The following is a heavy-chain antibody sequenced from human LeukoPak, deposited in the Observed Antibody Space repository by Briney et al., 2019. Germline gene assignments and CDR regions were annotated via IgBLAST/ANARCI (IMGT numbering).Heavy chain of an antibody. D-gene: IGHD3-22*01. Sequence: GGSLRLSCAASGFTFSNYWMSWVRQAPGKGLEWVANIKLDGSEKYYVDSVKGRFTISRDNAKNSLYLQMNSLRAEDTALYYCARAYYDSDGYYYVYFDYWGQGTLVTVSS. J-gene: IGHJ4*02. V-gene: IGHV3-7*01. CDR1: GFTFSNYW. CDR3: ARAYYDSDGYYYVYFDY. CDR2: IKLDGSEK.